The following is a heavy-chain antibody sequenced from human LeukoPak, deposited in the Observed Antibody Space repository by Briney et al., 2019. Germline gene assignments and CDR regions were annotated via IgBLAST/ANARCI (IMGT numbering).Heavy chain of an antibody. CDR1: GGSFNGYY. D-gene: IGHD2-21*01. Sequence: PSETLSLTCAVYGGSFNGYYWSWIRQPPGKGLEWIGEINHSGSTNYNPSLKSRVTISVDTSKNQFSLKLSSVTAADTAVYYCARGPKSETNAIARFDPWGQGTLVTVSS. CDR3: ARGPKSETNAIARFDP. J-gene: IGHJ5*02. CDR2: INHSGST. V-gene: IGHV4-34*01.